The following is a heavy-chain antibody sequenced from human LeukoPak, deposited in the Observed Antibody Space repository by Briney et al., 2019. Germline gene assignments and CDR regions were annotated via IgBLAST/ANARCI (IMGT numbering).Heavy chain of an antibody. Sequence: ASVKVSFKASGYTFTSYAMHWVRQAPGQRLEWMGWINAGNGNTKYSQKFQGRVTITADKSTSTAYMELSSLRSEDTAVYYCARVSAGPEDYWGQGTLVTVSS. CDR3: ARVSAGPEDY. CDR2: INAGNGNT. D-gene: IGHD6-13*01. V-gene: IGHV1-3*01. J-gene: IGHJ4*02. CDR1: GYTFTSYA.